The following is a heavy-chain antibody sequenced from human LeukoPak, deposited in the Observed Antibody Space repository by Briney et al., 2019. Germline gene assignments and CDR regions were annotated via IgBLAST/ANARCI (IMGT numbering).Heavy chain of an antibody. Sequence: ASVKVSCKXSGYTLTELSMHWVRQAPGKGLEWMGGFDPEDGETIYAQKFQGRVTMTEDTSTDTAYMELSSLRSEDTAVYYCATGILMVRGVIMDYWGQGTLVTVSS. J-gene: IGHJ4*02. D-gene: IGHD3-10*01. CDR2: FDPEDGET. V-gene: IGHV1-24*01. CDR1: GYTLTELS. CDR3: ATGILMVRGVIMDY.